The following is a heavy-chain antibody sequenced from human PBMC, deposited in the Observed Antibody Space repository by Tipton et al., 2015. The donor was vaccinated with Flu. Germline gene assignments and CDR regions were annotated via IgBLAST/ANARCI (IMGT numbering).Heavy chain of an antibody. J-gene: IGHJ4*02. CDR2: IMPILGIP. CDR1: GGSFTSYA. V-gene: IGHV1-69*09. CDR3: AKAEGGVFEPAALDY. Sequence: QLVQSGAEVKKPGSSVKVSCKASGGSFTSYAFSWVRQAPGPGLEWMGRIMPILGIPNYAQKFRGRVTITADKSTSTVYMELNSLRSEDTAVYYCAKAEGGVFEPAALDYWGQGTLVTVSS. D-gene: IGHD2-2*01.